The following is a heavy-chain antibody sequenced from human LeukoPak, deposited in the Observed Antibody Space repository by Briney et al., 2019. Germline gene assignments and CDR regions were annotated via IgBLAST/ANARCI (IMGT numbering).Heavy chain of an antibody. V-gene: IGHV1-18*04. CDR3: ARVRGRLRNAFDI. CDR1: GYTFTSYY. Sequence: ASVKVSCKASGYTFTSYYLHWVRQAPGQGLEWMGWISAYNGNTNYAQKLQGRVTMTTDTSTSTAYMELRSLRSDDTAVYYCARVRGRLRNAFDIWGQGTMVTVSS. J-gene: IGHJ3*02. CDR2: ISAYNGNT. D-gene: IGHD5-12*01.